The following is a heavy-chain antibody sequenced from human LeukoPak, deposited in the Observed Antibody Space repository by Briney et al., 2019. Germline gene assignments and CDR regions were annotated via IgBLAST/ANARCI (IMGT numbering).Heavy chain of an antibody. Sequence: PSETLSLTCGVSSYSISSGYFWGWIRQPPGKGLEWIGSIYHSGTTYYNPSLKSRVNISVDTSKNQFSLKLNSVTAADTAVYHCARVANRAVADDYFDYWGQGTLVTVSS. D-gene: IGHD6-19*01. J-gene: IGHJ4*02. V-gene: IGHV4-38-2*01. CDR1: SYSISSGYF. CDR3: ARVANRAVADDYFDY. CDR2: IYHSGTT.